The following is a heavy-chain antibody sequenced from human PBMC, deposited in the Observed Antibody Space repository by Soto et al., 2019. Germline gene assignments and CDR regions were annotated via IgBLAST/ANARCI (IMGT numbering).Heavy chain of an antibody. V-gene: IGHV3-23*01. CDR1: GFTFSSYA. CDR2: ISGSGGST. Sequence: EVQLLESGGGLVQPGGSLRLSWAASGFTFSSYAMSWVRQAPGKGLEWVSAISGSGGSTYYADSVKGRFTISRDNSKNTLYLQMNSLRAEDTAVYYCAKDLQGELDYFDYWGQGTLVTVSS. CDR3: AKDLQGELDYFDY. D-gene: IGHD3-10*01. J-gene: IGHJ4*02.